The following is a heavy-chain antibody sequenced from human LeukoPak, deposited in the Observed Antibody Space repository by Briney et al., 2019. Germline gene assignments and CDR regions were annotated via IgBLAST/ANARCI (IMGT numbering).Heavy chain of an antibody. Sequence: PGGSLRLSCAASGFTFSSYAMSWVRQAPGKGLEWVSAISGSCGSTYYADSVKGRFPIYRDNYKHTLYLQMNSLRAEDTAVYCCAKEGPDYGDYLDCWGQGTLVSVSS. D-gene: IGHD4-17*01. J-gene: IGHJ4*02. CDR3: AKEGPDYGDYLDC. CDR1: GFTFSSYA. CDR2: ISGSCGST. V-gene: IGHV3-23*01.